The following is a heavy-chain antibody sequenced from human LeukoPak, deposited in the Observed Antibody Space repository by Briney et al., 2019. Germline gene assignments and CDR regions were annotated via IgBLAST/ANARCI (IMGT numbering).Heavy chain of an antibody. CDR1: GFTFSSSA. CDR3: ARRGESTKYGDYRFDY. V-gene: IGHV3-23*01. CDR2: ISDTGRLS. Sequence: GGSLRLSCAASGFTFSSSAMSWVRQAPGKGLEWVAAISDTGRLSYCADSVNGRFTISRVNSKNTLSLQMNSLRAADTAVYYCARRGESTKYGDYRFDYWGQGTLVTVSS. J-gene: IGHJ4*02. D-gene: IGHD4-17*01.